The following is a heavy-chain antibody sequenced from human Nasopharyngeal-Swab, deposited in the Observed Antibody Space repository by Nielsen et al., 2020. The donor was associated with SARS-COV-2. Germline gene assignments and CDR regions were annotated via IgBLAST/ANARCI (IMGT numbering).Heavy chain of an antibody. Sequence: SETLSLTCAVYGGSFSGYYWSWIRQPPGKGLEWIGEINHSGSTNYNPSLKSRVTISVDTSKNQFSLKLSSVTAADTAVYYCARGGFTYYYGSGSFDYWGQGTLVTVSS. CDR3: ARGGFTYYYGSGSFDY. D-gene: IGHD3-10*01. V-gene: IGHV4-34*01. CDR1: GGSFSGYY. J-gene: IGHJ4*02. CDR2: INHSGST.